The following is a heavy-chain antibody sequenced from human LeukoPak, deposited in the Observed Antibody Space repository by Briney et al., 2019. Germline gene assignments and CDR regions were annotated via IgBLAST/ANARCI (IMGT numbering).Heavy chain of an antibody. J-gene: IGHJ3*01. Sequence: GGSLRLSCAGSGFTFRDSAMTWVRQAPGKGLEWVSLISFSGANTYYADSVKGRFTISRDNSKDTLYLQMNSLRAEDTAIYYCANEGVWGQGTMVTVSS. CDR3: ANEGV. V-gene: IGHV3-23*01. CDR1: GFTFRDSA. CDR2: ISFSGANT.